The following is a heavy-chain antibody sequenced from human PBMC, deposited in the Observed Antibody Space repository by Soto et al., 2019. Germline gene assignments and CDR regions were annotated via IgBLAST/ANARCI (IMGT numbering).Heavy chain of an antibody. V-gene: IGHV3-43*01. J-gene: IGHJ6*02. CDR1: GFTFDDYT. Sequence: GGSLRLSCAASGFTFDDYTMHWVRQAPGKGLEWVSLISWDGGSTYYADSVKGRFTISRDNSKNSLYLQMNSLRTEDTALYYCAKGGGFLPNYYYYGMDVWGQGTTVTVSS. CDR3: AKGGGFLPNYYYYGMDV. D-gene: IGHD3-16*01. CDR2: ISWDGGST.